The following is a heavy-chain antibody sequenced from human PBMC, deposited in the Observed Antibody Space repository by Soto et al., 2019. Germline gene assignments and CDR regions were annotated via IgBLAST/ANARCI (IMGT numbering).Heavy chain of an antibody. V-gene: IGHV3-66*01. CDR1: GFTVSSNY. CDR2: IYSGGST. CDR3: ARAGGVRSNWFDP. J-gene: IGHJ5*02. D-gene: IGHD3-10*01. Sequence: GGSLRLSCAASGFTVSSNYMSWVRQAPGKGLEWVSVIYSGGSTYYADSVKSRFTISRDNSKNTLYLQLNSLRAEDTAVYYCARAGGVRSNWFDPWGQGTLVTVSS.